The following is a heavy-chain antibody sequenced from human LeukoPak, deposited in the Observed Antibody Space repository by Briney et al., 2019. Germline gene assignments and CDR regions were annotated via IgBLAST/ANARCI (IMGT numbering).Heavy chain of an antibody. Sequence: GGSLRLSCAASGFTFSSYAMSWVRQAPGKGLEWVSAISGSGGSTYYADSVKGRFTISRDNSKNTLYLQMNSLRAEDTAVYYCARDYYDSSGIDYWGQGTLVTVSS. CDR3: ARDYYDSSGIDY. V-gene: IGHV3-23*01. D-gene: IGHD3-22*01. CDR2: ISGSGGST. J-gene: IGHJ4*02. CDR1: GFTFSSYA.